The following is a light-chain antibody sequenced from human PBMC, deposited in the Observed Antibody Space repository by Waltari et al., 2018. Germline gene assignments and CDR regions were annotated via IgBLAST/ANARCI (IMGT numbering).Light chain of an antibody. CDR3: QQYNTVSTT. CDR2: KAS. V-gene: IGKV1-5*03. Sequence: DIQMTQSPSTLSASVGDRVTITCRASQSISTWLDWYQQKPGKAPKLLIFKASRLESGVASRFSGSESGTEFSLTINSLQTADFATYYCQQYNTVSTTFGQGTRLEIK. J-gene: IGKJ5*01. CDR1: QSISTW.